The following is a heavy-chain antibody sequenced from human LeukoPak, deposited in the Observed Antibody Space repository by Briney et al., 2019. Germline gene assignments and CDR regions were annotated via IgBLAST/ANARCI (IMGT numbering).Heavy chain of an antibody. CDR1: GFTFSSYA. Sequence: GGSLRLSCAASGFTFSSYAMSWVRQAPGKRLEWVSAISGSGGSTYYADSVKGRFAISRDNSKNTLYLQMNSLRAEDTAVYYCAGIFVRAAAGTEAFDYWGQGTLVTVSS. CDR2: ISGSGGST. V-gene: IGHV3-23*01. J-gene: IGHJ4*02. D-gene: IGHD6-13*01. CDR3: AGIFVRAAAGTEAFDY.